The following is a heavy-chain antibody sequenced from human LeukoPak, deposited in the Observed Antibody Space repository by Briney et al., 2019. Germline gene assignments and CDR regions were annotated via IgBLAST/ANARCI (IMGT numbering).Heavy chain of an antibody. J-gene: IGHJ3*02. CDR1: GYTFTGYY. V-gene: IGHV1-2*02. CDR2: INPNSGGT. Sequence: ASVKVSCKASGYTFTGYYMHWVRQAPGQELEWMGWINPNSGGTNYAQKFQGRVTMTRDTSISTAYMELSRLRSDDTAVYYCARHFFVVPAAFDAFDIWGQGTMVTVSS. D-gene: IGHD2-2*01. CDR3: ARHFFVVPAAFDAFDI.